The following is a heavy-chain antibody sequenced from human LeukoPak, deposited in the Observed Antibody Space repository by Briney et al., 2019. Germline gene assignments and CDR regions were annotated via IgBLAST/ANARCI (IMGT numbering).Heavy chain of an antibody. D-gene: IGHD3-10*01. CDR2: ISGSGGST. Sequence: GGSLRLSCAASGFTFSSYAMSWVRQAPGKGLEWVSAISGSGGSTYYADSVKGRFTISRDDSKNTLYLQMNSLRAEDTAVYYCAKGPLNYGSGSYYRVRDDYWGQGTLVTVSS. CDR3: AKGPLNYGSGSYYRVRDDY. J-gene: IGHJ4*02. V-gene: IGHV3-23*01. CDR1: GFTFSSYA.